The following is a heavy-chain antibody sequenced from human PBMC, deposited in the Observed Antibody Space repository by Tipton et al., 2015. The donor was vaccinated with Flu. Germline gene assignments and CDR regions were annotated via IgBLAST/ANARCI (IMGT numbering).Heavy chain of an antibody. CDR1: GGTFSSYA. V-gene: IGHV1-69*06. D-gene: IGHD5-18*01. J-gene: IGHJ4*02. CDR3: ARDVRHTAMVGYFDY. Sequence: QSGPEVKKPGSSVKVSCKASGGTFSSYAISWVRQAPGQGLEWMGGIIPIFGTANYAQKFQGRVTITADKSTSTAYMELSSLRSEDTAVYYCARDVRHTAMVGYFDYWGQGTLVTVSS. CDR2: IIPIFGTA.